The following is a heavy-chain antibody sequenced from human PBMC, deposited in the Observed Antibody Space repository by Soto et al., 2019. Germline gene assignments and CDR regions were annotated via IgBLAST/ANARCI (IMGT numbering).Heavy chain of an antibody. CDR2: IIPIFGTA. CDR1: GGTFSSYA. V-gene: IGHV1-69*01. D-gene: IGHD3-22*01. CDR3: ARGGNYYDSSGNFDY. J-gene: IGHJ4*02. Sequence: QVQLVQSGAEVKQPGSSVKVSCKASGGTFSSYAIRWVRQAPGQGLEWMVGIIPIFGTANYAQKFQGRVTMTADDSTSTAYMDLSSLRTEDTAVYYCARGGNYYDSSGNFDYWGQGTLVTVSS.